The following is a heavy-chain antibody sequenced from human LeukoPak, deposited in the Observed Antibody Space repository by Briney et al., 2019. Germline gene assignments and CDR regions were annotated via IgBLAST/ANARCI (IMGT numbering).Heavy chain of an antibody. CDR3: ATATPCYYYYGMDV. Sequence: ASVNVSCKVSGYTLTQLSMHWVRQAPGKGLDWMGGFDLDDGETIYAQQFQGRVTMTEDPSQETDYMELSSLRCEDTAVYYCATATPCYYYYGMDVWGQGTTVTVSS. CDR2: FDLDDGET. V-gene: IGHV1-24*01. CDR1: GYTLTQLS. J-gene: IGHJ6*02.